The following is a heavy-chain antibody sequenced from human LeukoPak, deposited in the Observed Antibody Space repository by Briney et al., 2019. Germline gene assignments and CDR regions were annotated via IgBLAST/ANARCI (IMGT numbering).Heavy chain of an antibody. Sequence: GGSLRLSCAASGFTFGSYAMSWVRQAPGKGLEWVSAISGSGGSTYYADSVKGRFTISRDNSKNTLYLQMNSLRAEDTAVYYCAKWGWGNYYDSSGYYSTFDYWGQGTLVTVSS. CDR2: ISGSGGST. J-gene: IGHJ4*02. V-gene: IGHV3-23*01. CDR1: GFTFGSYA. CDR3: AKWGWGNYYDSSGYYSTFDY. D-gene: IGHD3-22*01.